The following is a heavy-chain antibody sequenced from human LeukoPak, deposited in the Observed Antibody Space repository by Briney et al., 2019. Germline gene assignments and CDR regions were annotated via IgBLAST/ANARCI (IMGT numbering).Heavy chain of an antibody. D-gene: IGHD6-13*01. CDR1: GGSISSYY. CDR3: AREKSQQLSRGYGMDV. Sequence: PSETLSLTCTVSGGSISSYYWSWIRQPAGKGLEWIGRIYTSGSTNYNPSLKSRVTMSVDTSKNQFSLKLSSVTAADTAVYYCAREKSQQLSRGYGMDVWGQGTTVTVSS. V-gene: IGHV4-4*07. J-gene: IGHJ6*02. CDR2: IYTSGST.